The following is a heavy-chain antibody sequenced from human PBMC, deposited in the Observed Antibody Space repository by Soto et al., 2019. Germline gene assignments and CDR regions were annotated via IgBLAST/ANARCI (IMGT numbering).Heavy chain of an antibody. CDR2: IYYSGNT. V-gene: IGHV4-59*12. J-gene: IGHJ4*02. Sequence: QVQLQESGPGLVKPSETLSLTCTVSGGSISSYYWSWVRQPPGKGLEWIGYIYYSGNTHYNPSLQSRVTISVDTSKSQFSLELSSVTAEDTAVYYCARDYGPGYTFDYWGQGTLVTVSS. D-gene: IGHD3-10*01. CDR1: GGSISSYY. CDR3: ARDYGPGYTFDY.